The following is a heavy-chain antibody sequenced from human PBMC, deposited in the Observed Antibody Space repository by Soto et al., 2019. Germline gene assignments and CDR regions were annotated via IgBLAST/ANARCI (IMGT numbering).Heavy chain of an antibody. V-gene: IGHV1-24*01. CDR2: FDPEDGET. Sequence: ASVKVSCKVSGYTLTELSMHWVRQAPGKGLEWMGGFDPEDGETIYAQKFQGRVTMTEDTSTDTAYMELSSLRSEDTAVYYCATDSSGYDNYYYYVMDVWGQGTTVTVSS. CDR1: GYTLTELS. D-gene: IGHD5-12*01. J-gene: IGHJ6*02. CDR3: ATDSSGYDNYYYYVMDV.